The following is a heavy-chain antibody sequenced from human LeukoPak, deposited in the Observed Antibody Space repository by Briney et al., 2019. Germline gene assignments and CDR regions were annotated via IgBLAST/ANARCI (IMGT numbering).Heavy chain of an antibody. CDR1: GFTFSSYA. CDR3: AKVLGMYGSSGYAWYFDY. D-gene: IGHD6-25*01. CDR2: ISGSGYST. V-gene: IGHV3-23*01. Sequence: GGSLRLSCTASGFTFSSYAMSWVRQAPGKGLEWVSIISGSGYSTYCADSVKGRFTISRDNSKNTLYLQMNSLRAEDTALYYCAKVLGMYGSSGYAWYFDYWGQGTLVTVSS. J-gene: IGHJ4*02.